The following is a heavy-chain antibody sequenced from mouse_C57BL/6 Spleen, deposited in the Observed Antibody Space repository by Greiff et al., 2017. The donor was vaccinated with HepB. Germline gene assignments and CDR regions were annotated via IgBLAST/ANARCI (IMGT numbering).Heavy chain of an antibody. V-gene: IGHV1-18*01. D-gene: IGHD1-1*01. CDR2: INPNNGGT. CDR3: ARSYYGSSYTAWYFDV. Sequence: EVKLQESGPELVKPGASVKIPCKASGYTFTDYNMDWVKQSHGKSLEWIGDINPNNGGTIYNQKFKGKATLTVDKSSSTAYMELRSLTSEDTAVYYCARSYYGSSYTAWYFDVWGTGTTVTVSS. J-gene: IGHJ1*03. CDR1: GYTFTDYN.